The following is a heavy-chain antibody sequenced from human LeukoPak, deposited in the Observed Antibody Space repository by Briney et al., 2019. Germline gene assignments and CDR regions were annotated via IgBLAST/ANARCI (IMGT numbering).Heavy chain of an antibody. V-gene: IGHV3-23*01. D-gene: IGHD1-26*01. CDR2: ISGSGGST. CDR1: GFTFSSYA. Sequence: PGGSLRLSCAASGFTFSSYAMSWVRQAPGKGLEWVSAISGSGGSTYYADSVKGRFTISRDNSKNTLYLQMNSLRAEDTAVYYCAKDAVTRGELLFYYYMDVWGKGTTVTVSS. CDR3: AKDAVTRGELLFYYYMDV. J-gene: IGHJ6*03.